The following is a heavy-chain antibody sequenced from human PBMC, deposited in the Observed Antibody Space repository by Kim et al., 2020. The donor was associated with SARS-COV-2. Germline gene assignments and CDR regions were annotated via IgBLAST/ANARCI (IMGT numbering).Heavy chain of an antibody. J-gene: IGHJ6*04. CDR3: GRDDRGADGMDV. V-gene: IGHV3-30*03. D-gene: IGHD3-10*01. Sequence: YADSVKGRVTSSRDNSKSTLCLQMNNLRAEDTAVYFCGRDDRGADGMDVWGKGTTGTVSS.